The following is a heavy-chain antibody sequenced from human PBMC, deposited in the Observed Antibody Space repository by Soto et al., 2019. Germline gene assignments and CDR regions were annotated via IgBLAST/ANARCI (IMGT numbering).Heavy chain of an antibody. CDR2: ISTYNGNT. Sequence: QAQLVQSGAEVKKPGASVKVSCKASGYSFTTSGITWVRQAPGQGLEWMGWISTYNGNTNYAQKLQDRVTLTTDTSTSTADMELRTLRSEDAAVYYCARRLYGDYDYWGQGTLVTVSS. J-gene: IGHJ4*02. CDR1: GYSFTTSG. V-gene: IGHV1-18*01. CDR3: ARRLYGDYDY. D-gene: IGHD4-17*01.